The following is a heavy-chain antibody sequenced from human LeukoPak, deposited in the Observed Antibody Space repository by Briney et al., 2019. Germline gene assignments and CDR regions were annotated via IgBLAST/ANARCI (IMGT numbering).Heavy chain of an antibody. CDR3: ARLRAAQTYDC. J-gene: IGHJ4*02. D-gene: IGHD6-13*01. CDR1: GFTLSNYW. V-gene: IGHV3-7*04. Sequence: GGSPRLSCAGAGFTLSNYWMSWVRQAPGKGLEWVANIRQDGNEKYYVDSVKGRFTISRDNPKNSLYLQMNSLRAEDTAIYYCARLRAAQTYDCWGQGTLVTVSS. CDR2: IRQDGNEK.